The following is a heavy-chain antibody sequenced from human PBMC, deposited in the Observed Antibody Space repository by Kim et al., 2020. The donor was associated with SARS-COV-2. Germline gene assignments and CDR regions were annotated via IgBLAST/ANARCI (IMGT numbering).Heavy chain of an antibody. CDR3: ARGKGIGAYDY. CDR2: T. V-gene: IGHV4-34*01. J-gene: IGHJ4*02. Sequence: TKYNPYLKSRVTISVDTSKNQFSLKLSSVTAADTAVYYCARGKGIGAYDYWGQGTLVTVSS. D-gene: IGHD6-13*01.